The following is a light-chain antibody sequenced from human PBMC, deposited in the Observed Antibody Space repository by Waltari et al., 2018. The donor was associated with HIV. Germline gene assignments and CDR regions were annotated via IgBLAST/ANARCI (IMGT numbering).Light chain of an antibody. J-gene: IGKJ4*01. CDR2: MAS. Sequence: IQMTQSPSIVSASVGDRVTITCRANENIGTSLAWYQQTPGKAPKVLIYMASSLEGGVPSRFSGSRSGTEFTLTIRSLQPDDFGTYYCQQYYSSSVTFGGGTKVEI. CDR3: QQYYSSSVT. CDR1: ENIGTS. V-gene: IGKV1-5*03.